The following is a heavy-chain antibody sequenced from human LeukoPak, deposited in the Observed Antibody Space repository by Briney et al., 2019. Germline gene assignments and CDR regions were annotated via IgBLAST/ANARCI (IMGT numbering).Heavy chain of an antibody. CDR2: ISDSGGST. CDR1: GITLSNYG. J-gene: IGHJ4*02. Sequence: GGSLRLSCAVSGITLSNYGMSWVRQAPGKGLEWVAGISDSGGSTNYADSVKGRFTISRDNPKNTPYLQMNSLRAEDTAVYFCAKRGVVIRVILVGFHKEAYYFDSWGQGALVTVSS. D-gene: IGHD3-22*01. CDR3: AKRGVVIRVILVGFHKEAYYFDS. V-gene: IGHV3-23*01.